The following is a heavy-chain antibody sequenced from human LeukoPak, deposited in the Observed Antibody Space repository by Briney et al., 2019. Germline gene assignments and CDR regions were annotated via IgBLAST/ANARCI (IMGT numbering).Heavy chain of an antibody. CDR3: AKDYYDSSGYMVHFDY. J-gene: IGHJ4*02. CDR1: GFTFDDYA. D-gene: IGHD3-22*01. CDR2: ISGDGGST. V-gene: IGHV3-43*02. Sequence: PGGSLRLSCAASGFTFDDYAMHWVRQAPGKGLEWVSLISGDGGSTSYADSVKGRFTISRDNSKNSLYLQMNSLRTEDTALYYCAKDYYDSSGYMVHFDYWGQGTLVTVSS.